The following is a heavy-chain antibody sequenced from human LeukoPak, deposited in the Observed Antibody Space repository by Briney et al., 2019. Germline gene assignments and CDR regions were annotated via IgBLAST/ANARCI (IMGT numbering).Heavy chain of an antibody. V-gene: IGHV4-39*07. Sequence: PSETLSLTCTVSGGSITSSNYYWGWIRQPPGKGLAWIGSIYYSGSTYYNPSLKSRVTISVDTSKNQFSLKLSSVTAADTAVYYCARESHIVVVTAIPGAFDIWGQGTMVTVSS. CDR1: GGSITSSNYY. D-gene: IGHD2-21*02. J-gene: IGHJ3*02. CDR2: IYYSGST. CDR3: ARESHIVVVTAIPGAFDI.